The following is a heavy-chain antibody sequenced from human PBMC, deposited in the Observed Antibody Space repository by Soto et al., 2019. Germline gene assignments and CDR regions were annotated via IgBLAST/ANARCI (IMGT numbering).Heavy chain of an antibody. CDR2: INPTGGST. J-gene: IGHJ4*02. CDR1: GYTFTNYY. CDR3: ARDLAAADY. Sequence: QVQLVQSGAEVKKPGASVKVSCKASGYTFTNYYIHWVRQAPGQGLEWMGIINPTGGSTNYAQKFQVSVTLTTDTSTVTVYMELSSLIFEDTVVYYCARDLAAADYWCQGTLVTVSS. D-gene: IGHD6-13*01. V-gene: IGHV1-46*01.